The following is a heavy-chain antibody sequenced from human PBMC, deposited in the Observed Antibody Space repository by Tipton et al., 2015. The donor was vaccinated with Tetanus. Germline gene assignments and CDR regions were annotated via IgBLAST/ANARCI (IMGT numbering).Heavy chain of an antibody. CDR1: GFTFSNYA. CDR3: ASGRTLDY. V-gene: IGHV3-21*01. J-gene: IGHJ4*02. CDR2: ISSTSSYI. Sequence: SLRLSCAASGFTFSNYAMAWVRQAPGRGLQWVASISSTSSYIYYADSVKGRFTISRDNAKNSLYLQINSLRAEDAALYYCASGRTLDYWGQGTLVTVSS.